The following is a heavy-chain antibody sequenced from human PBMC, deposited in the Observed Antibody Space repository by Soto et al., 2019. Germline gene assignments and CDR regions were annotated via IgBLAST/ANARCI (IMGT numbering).Heavy chain of an antibody. CDR3: ARDVRSITIFGVGLTDG. D-gene: IGHD3-3*01. V-gene: IGHV3-33*01. J-gene: IGHJ6*01. CDR2: MWFDGSNK. Sequence: GGSLRLSCAASGFTFSSYGMHWVRQAPGKGLEWVAVMWFDGSNKYYADSVKGRFTISRDNSKNTLYLQMNSLRAEDTAVYYCARDVRSITIFGVGLTDGWGQGTMVTVAS. CDR1: GFTFSSYG.